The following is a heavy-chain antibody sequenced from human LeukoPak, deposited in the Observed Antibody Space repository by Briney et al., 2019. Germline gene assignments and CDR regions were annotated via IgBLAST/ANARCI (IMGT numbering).Heavy chain of an antibody. J-gene: IGHJ4*02. CDR3: ARAAGVTYGYCSSSSCYSLDS. CDR1: GGSISSYY. CDR2: IYSSGST. Sequence: SETLSLTCTVSGGSISSYYWSWIRQPAGKGLEWIGRIYSSGSTNYNPSLKSRVTMSIDTSKNQFSLKLTSVSAADTAVYYCARAAGVTYGYCSSSSCYSLDSWGQGTLVTVSS. D-gene: IGHD2-2*03. V-gene: IGHV4-4*07.